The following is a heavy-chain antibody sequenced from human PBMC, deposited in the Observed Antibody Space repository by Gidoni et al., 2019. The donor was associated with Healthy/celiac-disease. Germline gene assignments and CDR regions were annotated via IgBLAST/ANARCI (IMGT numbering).Heavy chain of an antibody. Sequence: EVQLVESGGGLVKPGGYLRLSCAASGFTFSSYSMNWVRQAPGKGLEWVSSISSSSSYIYYADSVKGRFTISRDNAKNSLYLQMNSLRAEDTAVYYCARDSLAAAGTFDYWGQGTLVTVSS. CDR3: ARDSLAAAGTFDY. CDR2: ISSSSSYI. D-gene: IGHD6-13*01. CDR1: GFTFSSYS. J-gene: IGHJ4*02. V-gene: IGHV3-21*01.